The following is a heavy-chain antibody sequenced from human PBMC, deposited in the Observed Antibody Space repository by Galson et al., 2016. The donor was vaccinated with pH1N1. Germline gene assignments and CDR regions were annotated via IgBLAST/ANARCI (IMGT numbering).Heavy chain of an antibody. D-gene: IGHD5-24*01. CDR2: IIPIFGIL. CDR1: GGTFSSYA. Sequence: SVKVSCKASGGTFSSYAISWVRQAPGHGREWMGGIIPIFGILNYAQHFQGRVTITADEFKSTAYMELSSLTSEDTAVYYCAGAGFGTYKFDSWGQGTLVTVSS. J-gene: IGHJ4*02. V-gene: IGHV1-69*13. CDR3: AGAGFGTYKFDS.